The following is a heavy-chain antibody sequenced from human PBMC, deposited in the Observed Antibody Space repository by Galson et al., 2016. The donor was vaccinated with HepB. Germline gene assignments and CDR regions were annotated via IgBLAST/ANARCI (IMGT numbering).Heavy chain of an antibody. D-gene: IGHD2-21*01. V-gene: IGHV3-11*06. CDR3: ARDLKFRNWFDP. CDR2: ISTSGTYT. J-gene: IGHJ5*02. Sequence: SLRLSCAASRFVFSDYYMSWLRQAPGKGLEWISDISTSGTYTDYADSVKGRFTISRDNANNLLYLQMDNLRTEDTAVYFCARDLKFRNWFDPWGQGTLVAVSS. CDR1: RFVFSDYY.